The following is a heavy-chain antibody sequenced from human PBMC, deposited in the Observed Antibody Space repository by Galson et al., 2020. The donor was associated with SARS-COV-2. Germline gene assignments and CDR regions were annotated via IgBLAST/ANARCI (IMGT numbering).Heavy chain of an antibody. D-gene: IGHD6-25*01. CDR1: GGSISSSSYY. Sequence: SETLSLTCTVSGGSISSSSYYLCCCSQPPGMGPEWFGSSYYTGTTYYNPSLRSRVTISIDTSKQFSLKLSSVTAADPAVYYCARLDLAAATSDYWGQGTLVTVSS. V-gene: IGHV4-39*01. CDR3: ARLDLAAATSDY. CDR2: SYYTGTT. J-gene: IGHJ4*02.